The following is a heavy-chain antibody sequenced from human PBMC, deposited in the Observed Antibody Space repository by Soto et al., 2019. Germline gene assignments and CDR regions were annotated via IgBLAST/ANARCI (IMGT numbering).Heavy chain of an antibody. V-gene: IGHV3-53*01. CDR2: IWSAGLI. CDR1: GFTVSSKY. J-gene: IGHJ6*02. Sequence: LRLSCAASGFTVSSKYMSWVRQAPGKGLEWVSVIWSAGLIYYADSVRGRFTISRDISKNILYLEMTSLRADDTAVYYCAREAPMDVWGQGTTVTVSS. CDR3: AREAPMDV.